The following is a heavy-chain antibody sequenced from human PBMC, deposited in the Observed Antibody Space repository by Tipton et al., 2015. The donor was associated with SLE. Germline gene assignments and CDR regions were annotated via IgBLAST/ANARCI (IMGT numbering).Heavy chain of an antibody. Sequence: TLSLTCTVSGGSISSYYWSWIRQPPGKGLEWIGYIYYSGSTNYNPSLKSRVTISVDTSKNQFYLKLSSVTAADTAVYYCAREGDLWFGEFYFDYWGQGTLVTVSS. D-gene: IGHD3-10*01. J-gene: IGHJ4*02. CDR2: IYYSGST. V-gene: IGHV4-59*01. CDR1: GGSISSYY. CDR3: AREGDLWFGEFYFDY.